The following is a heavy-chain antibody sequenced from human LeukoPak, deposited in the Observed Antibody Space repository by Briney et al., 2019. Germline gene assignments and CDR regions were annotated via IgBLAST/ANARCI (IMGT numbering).Heavy chain of an antibody. CDR2: IGTAGDT. D-gene: IGHD4-17*01. J-gene: IGHJ4*02. Sequence: GGSLRLSCAASGFTFSNYDMHWVRQATGKGPEWVSGIGTAGDTYYPDSVKGRFTISRENAKNSLYLQMNSLRAEDTAVYYCARDRPDYGAERFAYWGQGTLVTVSS. CDR1: GFTFSNYD. CDR3: ARDRPDYGAERFAY. V-gene: IGHV3-13*01.